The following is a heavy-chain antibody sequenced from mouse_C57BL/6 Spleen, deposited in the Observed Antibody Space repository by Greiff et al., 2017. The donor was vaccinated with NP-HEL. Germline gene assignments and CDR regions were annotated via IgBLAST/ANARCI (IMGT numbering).Heavy chain of an antibody. J-gene: IGHJ3*01. CDR3: ARLGEFAY. CDR1: GYTFTSYW. D-gene: IGHD4-1*01. CDR2: IDPSDSYT. Sequence: VQLQQSGAELVRPGTSVKLSCKASGYTFTSYWMHWVKQRPGQGLEWIGVIDPSDSYTNYNQKFKGKATLTVDTSSSTAYMQLSSLTSEDSAVYYCARLGEFAYWGQGTLVTVSA. V-gene: IGHV1-59*01.